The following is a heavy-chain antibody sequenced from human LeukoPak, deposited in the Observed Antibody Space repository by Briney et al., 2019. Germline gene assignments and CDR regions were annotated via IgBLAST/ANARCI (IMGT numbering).Heavy chain of an antibody. CDR3: ARGSALVRGSSIDY. J-gene: IGHJ4*02. Sequence: SETLSLTCAVYGGSFSGYYWSWIRQPPGKGLEWIGEINHSGSTNYNPSLKSRVTISVDTSKNQFSLKLSSVTAADTAVYYCARGSALVRGSSIDYWGQGTLVTVSS. V-gene: IGHV4-34*01. CDR1: GGSFSGYY. CDR2: INHSGST. D-gene: IGHD1-26*01.